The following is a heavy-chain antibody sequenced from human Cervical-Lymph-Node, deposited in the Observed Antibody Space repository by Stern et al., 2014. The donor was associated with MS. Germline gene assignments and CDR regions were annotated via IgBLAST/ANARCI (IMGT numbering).Heavy chain of an antibody. J-gene: IGHJ4*02. CDR1: GYSYTNSW. D-gene: IGHD2-2*02. CDR3: ARQGCGTTSCHTVDY. CDR2: INPQCSET. V-gene: IGHV5-51*01. Sequence: EVQLLESGAEVKKPGESLKISCKGSGYSYTNSWIGWVRQMPGKGLEWMGIINPQCSETRYSPSFQGQVPISIDQSATTAYLPCSSLKASDTALYYCARQGCGTTSCHTVDYWGQGTLVTVSS.